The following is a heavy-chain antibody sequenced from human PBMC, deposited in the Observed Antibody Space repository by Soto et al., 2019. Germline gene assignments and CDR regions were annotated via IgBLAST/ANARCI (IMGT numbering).Heavy chain of an antibody. D-gene: IGHD3-3*01. J-gene: IGHJ6*02. CDR2: IYPGDSYT. V-gene: IGHV5-51*01. Sequence: SGESLKISCKGSGYSFTSYWIGWVRQMPGKGLEWMGIIYPGDSYTKYSPSFQGHVTISADKSISTAYLEWSSLEASDTAMYYCARARSITIFGVVGFEMDVWGQGTTVTVSS. CDR1: GYSFTSYW. CDR3: ARARSITIFGVVGFEMDV.